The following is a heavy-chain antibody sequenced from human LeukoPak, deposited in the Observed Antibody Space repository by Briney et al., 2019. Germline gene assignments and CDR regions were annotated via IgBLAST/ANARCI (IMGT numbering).Heavy chain of an antibody. J-gene: IGHJ4*02. CDR2: IKEDGSEK. V-gene: IGHV3-7*01. Sequence: GGSLRLSCAASGFTVSRNYLSWVRQAPGKGLEWVANIKEDGSEKYYVDSVKGRFTISRDNAKNSLYLQMNSLRAEDTAVYYCTRDSDYSNYDWGQGTLVTVSS. CDR1: GFTVSRNY. CDR3: TRDSDYSNYD. D-gene: IGHD4-11*01.